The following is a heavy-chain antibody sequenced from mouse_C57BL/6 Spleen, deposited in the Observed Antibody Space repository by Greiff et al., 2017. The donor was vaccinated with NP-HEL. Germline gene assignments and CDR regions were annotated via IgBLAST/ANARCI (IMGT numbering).Heavy chain of an antibody. Sequence: EVMLVESGGDLVKPGGSLKLSCAASGFTFSSYGMSWVRQTPDKRLEWVATISSGGSYTYYPDSVKGRFTISRDNAKNTLYLQMSSLKSEDTAVYYCAGQDYDYDGGYAMDYWGQGTSVTVSS. J-gene: IGHJ4*01. CDR2: ISSGGSYT. D-gene: IGHD2-4*01. CDR3: AGQDYDYDGGYAMDY. V-gene: IGHV5-6*02. CDR1: GFTFSSYG.